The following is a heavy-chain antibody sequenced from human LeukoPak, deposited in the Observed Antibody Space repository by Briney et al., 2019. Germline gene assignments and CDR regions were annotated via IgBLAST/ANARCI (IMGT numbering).Heavy chain of an antibody. J-gene: IGHJ5*02. D-gene: IGHD3-10*01. CDR1: GGSISSYY. CDR2: IYYSGST. V-gene: IGHV4-59*01. CDR3: ARVKGSMVRGVIGGWFDP. Sequence: SETLSLTCTVSGGSISSYYWSWIRQPPGKGLEWIGYIYYSGSTNYNPSLKSRVTISVDTSKNQFPLKLSSVTAADTAVYYCARVKGSMVRGVIGGWFDPWGQGTLVTVSS.